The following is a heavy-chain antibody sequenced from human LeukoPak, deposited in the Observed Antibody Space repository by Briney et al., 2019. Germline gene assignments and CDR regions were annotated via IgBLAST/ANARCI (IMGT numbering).Heavy chain of an antibody. J-gene: IGHJ4*02. CDR2: INIYNGHT. Sequence: ASVKVSCKTSGYTFSNYGISWVRQAPGQGLEWMGWINIYNGHTNYAQKFQGRVTMTTDTSTSTAYMELRSLRSDDTAVYYCARSLYSSGWYEESPAQFTIDYWGQGTLVTVSS. V-gene: IGHV1-18*01. CDR1: GYTFSNYG. D-gene: IGHD6-19*01. CDR3: ARSLYSSGWYEESPAQFTIDY.